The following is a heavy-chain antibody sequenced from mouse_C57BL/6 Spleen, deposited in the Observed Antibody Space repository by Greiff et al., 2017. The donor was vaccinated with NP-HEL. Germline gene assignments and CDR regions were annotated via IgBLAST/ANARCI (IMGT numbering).Heavy chain of an antibody. Sequence: VKLVESGPGLVQPSQSLSITCTVSGFSLTSYGVHWVRQPPGKGLEWLGVIWSGGSTDYNAAFISRLSISKDNSKSQVFFKMNSLQADDTAIYYCAKWDYYGSSYENYAMDYWGQGTSVTVSS. CDR2: IWSGGST. J-gene: IGHJ4*01. CDR3: AKWDYYGSSYENYAMDY. CDR1: GFSLTSYG. V-gene: IGHV2-4*01. D-gene: IGHD1-1*01.